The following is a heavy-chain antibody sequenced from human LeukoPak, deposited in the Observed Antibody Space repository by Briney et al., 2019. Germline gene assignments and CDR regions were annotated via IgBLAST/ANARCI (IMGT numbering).Heavy chain of an antibody. CDR3: VREILYCSGGSCYRGPFDN. D-gene: IGHD2-15*01. J-gene: IGHJ4*02. CDR2: FYYTGIT. V-gene: IGHV4-39*07. Sequence: SETLSLTCSVSGGSISGRSYYWGWIRQPPGKGLEWIGSFYYTGITYFNPSLKSRVTISVDTSKNQFSLKLSSVTAADTAVYYCVREILYCSGGSCYRGPFDNWGQGTLVTVSA. CDR1: GGSISGRSYY.